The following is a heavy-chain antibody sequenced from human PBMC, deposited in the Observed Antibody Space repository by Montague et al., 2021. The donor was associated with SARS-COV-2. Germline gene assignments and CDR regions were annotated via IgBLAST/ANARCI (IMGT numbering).Heavy chain of an antibody. CDR3: ARANITMVRGVTRWYFDL. D-gene: IGHD3-10*01. CDR1: GGSISSYY. CDR2: IYYSGST. Sequence: ETLSLTCTVSGGSISSYYWSWIRQPPGKGLEWIGYIYYSGSTNYNPSXXSRVTISVDTSKNQFSLKLSSVTAADTAVYYCARANITMVRGVTRWYFDLWGRGTLVTVSS. J-gene: IGHJ2*01. V-gene: IGHV4-59*13.